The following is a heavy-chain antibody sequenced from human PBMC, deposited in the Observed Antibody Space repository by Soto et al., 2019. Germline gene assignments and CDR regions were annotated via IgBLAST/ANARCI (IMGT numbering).Heavy chain of an antibody. CDR2: IYWDDDK. CDR1: GFSLSTSGVG. V-gene: IGHV2-5*02. CDR3: AHIPYSYYYYYGMDV. D-gene: IGHD2-21*01. J-gene: IGHJ6*02. Sequence: SGPTLVNPTQTLTLTCTFSGFSLSTSGVGVGWIRQPPGKALEWLALIYWDDDKRYSPSLKSRLTITKDTSKNQVVLTVTNMDPVDTATYYCAHIPYSYYYYYGMDVWGQGTTVTVSS.